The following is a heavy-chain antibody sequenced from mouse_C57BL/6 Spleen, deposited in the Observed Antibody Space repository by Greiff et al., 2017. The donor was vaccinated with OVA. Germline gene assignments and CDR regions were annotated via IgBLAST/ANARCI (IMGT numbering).Heavy chain of an antibody. V-gene: IGHV1-19*01. J-gene: IGHJ1*03. Sequence: VQLQQSGPVLVKPGASVKMSCKASGYTFTDYYMNWVKQSHGQSLEWIGVINPYNGGTSYNQKFKGKATLTVDKSSSTAYMELNSLTSEDSAVDYCARGGGGDPWYFDVWGTGTTVTVSS. CDR3: ARGGGGDPWYFDV. CDR1: GYTFTDYY. CDR2: INPYNGGT.